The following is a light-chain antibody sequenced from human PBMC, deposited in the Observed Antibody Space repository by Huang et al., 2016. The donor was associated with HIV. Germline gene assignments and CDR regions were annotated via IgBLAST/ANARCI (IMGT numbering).Light chain of an antibody. CDR3: QQYKSYSWT. CDR1: QSIGSS. V-gene: IGKV1-5*03. J-gene: IGKJ1*01. Sequence: DIQMTQSPSTLSASVGDRVTITCRASQSIGSSLAWYQQNPGKAPKLLIYGTSSLERGVPSRFSGSGSGTEFTLTISSLQPDDSASYYCQQYKSYSWTFGQGTKVEIK. CDR2: GTS.